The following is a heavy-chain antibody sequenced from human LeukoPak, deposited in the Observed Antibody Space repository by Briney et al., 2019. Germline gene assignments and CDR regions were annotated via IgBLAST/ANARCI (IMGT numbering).Heavy chain of an antibody. CDR1: GGSISSSSYY. V-gene: IGHV4-39*01. D-gene: IGHD3-10*01. CDR3: ASTYGSGSYYFDY. Sequence: PSETLSLTCTVSGGSISSSSYYWGWIRQPPGKGLEWIGSIYYSGSTYYNPSLKSRITISVDTSKNQFSLKLSSVTAAGTAVYYCASTYGSGSYYFDYWGQGTLVTVSS. J-gene: IGHJ4*02. CDR2: IYYSGST.